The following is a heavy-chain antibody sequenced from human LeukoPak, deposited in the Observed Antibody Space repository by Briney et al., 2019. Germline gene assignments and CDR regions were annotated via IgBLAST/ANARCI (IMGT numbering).Heavy chain of an antibody. Sequence: SGGSLRLSCAASGFTFSSYAMSWVRQAPGKGLEWVSAISGSGGSTYYADSVKGRFTISRDNSKNTLYLQMNSLRAEDTAVYYCAKAEWDYYDSSGYYLDYWGQGTLVTVSS. CDR3: AKAEWDYYDSSGYYLDY. CDR2: ISGSGGST. D-gene: IGHD3-22*01. J-gene: IGHJ4*02. V-gene: IGHV3-23*01. CDR1: GFTFSSYA.